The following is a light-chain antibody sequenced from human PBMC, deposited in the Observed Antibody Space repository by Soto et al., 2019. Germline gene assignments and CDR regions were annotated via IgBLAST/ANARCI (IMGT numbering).Light chain of an antibody. V-gene: IGLV3-21*04. CDR1: NIGSKS. CDR2: YDS. CDR3: QVWDSSSDQYV. J-gene: IGLJ1*01. Sequence: SSELTQPPSVSVAPGKTARITCGENNIGSKSVHWYQQKPGQAPVLVIYYDSDRPSGIPERFSGSNSGNTATLTISRVEAGDEADYYCQVWDSSSDQYVFGTGTKLTVL.